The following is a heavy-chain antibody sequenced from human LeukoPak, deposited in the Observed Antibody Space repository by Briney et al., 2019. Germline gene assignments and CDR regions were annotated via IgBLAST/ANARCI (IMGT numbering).Heavy chain of an antibody. CDR3: AKDWRRIVVVGPITRHGIYMDV. Sequence: PGGSLRLSCAASGFTFSSYWMSWVRQAPGKGLEWVANIKQDGSEKYYVDSVKGRFTISRDNAKNSLYLQMNSLRPEDTAVYYCAKDWRRIVVVGPITRHGIYMDVWGKGTMVTISS. J-gene: IGHJ6*03. V-gene: IGHV3-7*01. CDR1: GFTFSSYW. CDR2: IKQDGSEK. D-gene: IGHD2-15*01.